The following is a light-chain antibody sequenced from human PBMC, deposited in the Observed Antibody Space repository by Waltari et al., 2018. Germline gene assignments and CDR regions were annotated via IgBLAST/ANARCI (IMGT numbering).Light chain of an antibody. V-gene: IGKV3-15*01. Sequence: SPATLSVSLGERATLSCRASQSVGSNYLAWYQQTPGQAPRLLISSASTRATGVPARFSGSGSGTEFTLTISSPQSEDFAIYYCQQYNNWPWTFGQGTKVEI. CDR3: QQYNNWPWT. CDR1: QSVGSN. CDR2: SAS. J-gene: IGKJ1*01.